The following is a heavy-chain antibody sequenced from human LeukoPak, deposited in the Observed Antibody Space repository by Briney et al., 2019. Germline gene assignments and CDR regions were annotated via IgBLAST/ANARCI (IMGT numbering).Heavy chain of an antibody. D-gene: IGHD5-24*01. CDR3: AKGGDGYNYYFDY. CDR2: ISGSASNT. V-gene: IGHV3-23*01. J-gene: IGHJ4*02. Sequence: PGGSLRLSCAASGFTFSNYGMSWVRQAPGKGLEWVSAISGSASNTYYADSVKGRFTISRDNSKNTLSLQMNNLRDEDTAVYYCAKGGDGYNYYFDYWGQETLVTVSS. CDR1: GFTFSNYG.